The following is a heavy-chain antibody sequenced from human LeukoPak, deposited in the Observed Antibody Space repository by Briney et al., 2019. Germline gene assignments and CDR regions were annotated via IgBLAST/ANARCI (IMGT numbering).Heavy chain of an antibody. J-gene: IGHJ4*02. D-gene: IGHD6-19*01. CDR3: ARDSYSSGWSHDY. CDR2: INGYNGNT. V-gene: IGHV1-18*01. Sequence: GASVKVSCKASGYTFTSYGIRWVRQAPGQGLGWVGWINGYNGNTNYAQKLQGRVTMTTDTSTSTAYMELRSLTSDDTAVYYCARDSYSSGWSHDYWGQGTLLTVSS. CDR1: GYTFTSYG.